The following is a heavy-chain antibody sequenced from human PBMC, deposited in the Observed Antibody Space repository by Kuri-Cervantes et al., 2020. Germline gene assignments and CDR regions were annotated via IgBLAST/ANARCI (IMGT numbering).Heavy chain of an antibody. Sequence: GGSLRLSCAASGFAFSDYYMAWIRQAPGKGLDWVSSVGGTGTNTFYAESVKGRFTMSRDNAKNSLYLQMNSLRAEDTAVYYCATVGRAARPGYWGQGTLVTVSS. D-gene: IGHD6-6*01. CDR2: VGGTGTNT. CDR1: GFAFSDYY. V-gene: IGHV3-11*04. J-gene: IGHJ4*02. CDR3: ATVGRAARPGY.